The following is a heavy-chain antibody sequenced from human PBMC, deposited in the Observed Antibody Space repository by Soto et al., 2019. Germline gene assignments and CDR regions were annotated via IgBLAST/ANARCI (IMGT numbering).Heavy chain of an antibody. CDR3: TILLTMVRGVITHDAFDI. Sequence: EVQLVESGGGLVQPGGSLKLSCAASGFTFSGSAMHWVRQASGKGLEWVGRIRSKANSYATAYAASVKGRFTISRDNAKNTAYLQMNSLKTEDTAVYYCTILLTMVRGVITHDAFDIWGQGTIVTVSS. V-gene: IGHV3-73*02. CDR1: GFTFSGSA. CDR2: IRSKANSYAT. J-gene: IGHJ3*02. D-gene: IGHD3-10*01.